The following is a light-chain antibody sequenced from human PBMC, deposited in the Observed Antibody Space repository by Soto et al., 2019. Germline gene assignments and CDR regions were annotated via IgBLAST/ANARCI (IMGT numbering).Light chain of an antibody. Sequence: DIQMTQSPYSLSASVGDRVTITCQASQDISNYLNWYQQKPGTAPRLLIHDASNLETGVPSRFSGSGSGTDFSFTISSLQPEDFAIYYCQQFDKTPFTFGPGTQV. V-gene: IGKV1-33*01. CDR1: QDISNY. J-gene: IGKJ3*01. CDR2: DAS. CDR3: QQFDKTPFT.